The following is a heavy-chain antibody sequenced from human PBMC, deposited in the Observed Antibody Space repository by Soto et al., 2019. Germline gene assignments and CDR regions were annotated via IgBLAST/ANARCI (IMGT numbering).Heavy chain of an antibody. Sequence: QVQLVQSGAGVQKPGATANISGKASGYRFTAYDMHWVRQAPGQRLEWLGWINTATGDTKYSPSFQGRVTRSRDTSATTAYMELSGLRFEDTAVYYCARTRGYCSGGSCYPLDHWGQGTLVTVSS. D-gene: IGHD2-15*01. J-gene: IGHJ4*02. V-gene: IGHV1-3*04. CDR3: ARTRGYCSGGSCYPLDH. CDR2: INTATGDT. CDR1: GYRFTAYD.